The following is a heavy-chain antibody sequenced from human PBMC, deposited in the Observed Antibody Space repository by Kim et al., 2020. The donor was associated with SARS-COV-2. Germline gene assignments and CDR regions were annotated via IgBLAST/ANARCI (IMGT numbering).Heavy chain of an antibody. D-gene: IGHD3-10*01. CDR2: ISSSGSTI. Sequence: GGSLRLSCAASGFTFSSYEMNWVRQAPGKGLEWVSYISSSGSTIYYADSVKGRFTISRDNAKNSLYLQMNSLRAEDTAVYYCASVLLWFGEFPNPGPWGQGTLVTVSS. V-gene: IGHV3-48*03. J-gene: IGHJ5*02. CDR3: ASVLLWFGEFPNPGP. CDR1: GFTFSSYE.